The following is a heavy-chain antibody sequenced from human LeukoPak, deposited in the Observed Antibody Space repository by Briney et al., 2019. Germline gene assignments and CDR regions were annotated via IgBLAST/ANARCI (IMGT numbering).Heavy chain of an antibody. J-gene: IGHJ4*02. Sequence: PGGSLRLSCAASGFTFSSYWMSWVRLAPGKGLEWVSGIVGGAGGTYYADSVKGRFTISRDNSKNTLYLQMNSLRAEDTAVYYCAHGSMYQLDYWGQGTLVTVSS. CDR1: GFTFSSYW. D-gene: IGHD2-2*01. V-gene: IGHV3-23*01. CDR3: AHGSMYQLDY. CDR2: IVGGAGGT.